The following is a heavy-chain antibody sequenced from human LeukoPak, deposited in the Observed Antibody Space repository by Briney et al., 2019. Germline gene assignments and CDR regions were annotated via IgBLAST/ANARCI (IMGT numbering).Heavy chain of an antibody. V-gene: IGHV4-34*01. Sequence: SSETLSLTCAVYGGSFSGYYWSWIRQPPGKGLEWIGEINHSGSTNYNPSLKSRVTISVDTSKNQFSLKLSSVTAADTAVYYCASGVYVEVVAARNFDYWGQGTLVTVSS. CDR2: INHSGST. CDR1: GGSFSGYY. D-gene: IGHD2-15*01. J-gene: IGHJ4*02. CDR3: ASGVYVEVVAARNFDY.